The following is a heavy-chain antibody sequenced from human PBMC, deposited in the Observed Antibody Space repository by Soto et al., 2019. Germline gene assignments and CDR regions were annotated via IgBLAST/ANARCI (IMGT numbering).Heavy chain of an antibody. J-gene: IGHJ6*02. CDR3: AREWNDRDKYYALAV. CDR2: ISYYGGDE. D-gene: IGHD1-1*01. V-gene: IGHV3-30-3*01. Sequence: QVQLVESEGGVVQPGRSLRLSCAASGFTFSSFAMHWVRQAPGKGQEWLAFISYYGGDEYYADSVKGRFTISRDNSQNTLYLQLNSLRGDDTAVYSCAREWNDRDKYYALAVWGQGTTVTVSS. CDR1: GFTFSSFA.